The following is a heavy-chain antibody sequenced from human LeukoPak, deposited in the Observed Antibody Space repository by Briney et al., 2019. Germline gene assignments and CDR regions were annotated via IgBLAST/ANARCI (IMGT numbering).Heavy chain of an antibody. CDR2: ISYDGSNK. CDR1: GFTFSNYA. Sequence: GGSLRLSCAASGFTFSNYAMHWVRQAPGKGPGWVAVISYDGSNKYYADSVKGRFTISRDISRNTLYLQMNSLRAEDTAVYYCARVFKPSLIFPRQKNAFDIWGQGTMVTVSS. J-gene: IGHJ3*02. D-gene: IGHD3-3*01. CDR3: ARVFKPSLIFPRQKNAFDI. V-gene: IGHV3-30*04.